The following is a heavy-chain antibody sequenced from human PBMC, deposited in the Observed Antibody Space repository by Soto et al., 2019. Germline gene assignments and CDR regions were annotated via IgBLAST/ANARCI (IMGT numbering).Heavy chain of an antibody. CDR2: IYHSGST. Sequence: SETLSLTCAVSGYSISSGYYWGWIRQPPGKGLEWIGSIYHSGSTYYNPSLKSRVTISVDTSKNQFSLKLSSVTAADTAVYYCARAGSWYKTFDYWGQGTLVTVSS. CDR1: GYSISSGYY. CDR3: ARAGSWYKTFDY. J-gene: IGHJ4*02. V-gene: IGHV4-38-2*01. D-gene: IGHD6-13*01.